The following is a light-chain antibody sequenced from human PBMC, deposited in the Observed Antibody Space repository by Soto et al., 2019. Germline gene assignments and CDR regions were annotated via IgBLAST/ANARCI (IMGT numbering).Light chain of an antibody. V-gene: IGLV2-14*01. J-gene: IGLJ2*01. CDR2: EVS. CDR3: CSYAGIYTLV. Sequence: QSVLTQPASVSGSPGQSITISCTGTSSDVGGYNYVSWYQQHPGKAPKLMIYEVSNRPSGVSDRFSGSKSGNRASLTISGLQAEDEADYYCCSYAGIYTLVFGGGTKLTVL. CDR1: SSDVGGYNY.